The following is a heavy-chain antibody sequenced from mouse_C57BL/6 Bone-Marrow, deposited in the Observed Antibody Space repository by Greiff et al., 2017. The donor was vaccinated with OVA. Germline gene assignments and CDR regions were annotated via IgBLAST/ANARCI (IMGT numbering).Heavy chain of an antibody. CDR2: ILPGSGST. V-gene: IGHV1-9*01. Sequence: VQLQQSGAELMKPGASVKLSCKATGYTFTGYWIEWVKQRPGHGLEWIGEILPGSGSTNYNEKFKGKATFTADTSSNTAYMQLSSLTTEDSAIYYCARGEGVTTVVPYYFDYWGQGTTLTVSS. J-gene: IGHJ2*01. CDR3: ARGEGVTTVVPYYFDY. D-gene: IGHD1-1*01. CDR1: GYTFTGYW.